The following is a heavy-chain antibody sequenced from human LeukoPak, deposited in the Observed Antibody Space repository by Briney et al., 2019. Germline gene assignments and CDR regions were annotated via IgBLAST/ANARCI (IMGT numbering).Heavy chain of an antibody. D-gene: IGHD3-3*01. V-gene: IGHV1-69*13. CDR3: ARDGLRFLEWAYY. CDR2: IIPIFGTA. J-gene: IGHJ4*02. Sequence: ASVKVSCKASGGTFSSYAISWVRQAPGQGLEWMGGIIPIFGTANYAQKFQGRVTITADESTSTVYMELSSLRSEDTAVYYCARDGLRFLEWAYYWGQGTLVTVSS. CDR1: GGTFSSYA.